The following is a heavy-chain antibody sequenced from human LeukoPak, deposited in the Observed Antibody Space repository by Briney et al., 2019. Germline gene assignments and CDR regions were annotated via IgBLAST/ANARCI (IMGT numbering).Heavy chain of an antibody. Sequence: SETLSLTCAVSGGSFSGFYWSWIRQPPGGGLEWIADINHSGTTNYNPSLKSRVTISVDTSKNQFSLNLKSMTAADTAVYYCTRQYSSSYYSDYWALGTMVIVA. J-gene: IGHJ4*02. CDR1: GGSFSGFY. CDR2: INHSGTT. D-gene: IGHD6-6*01. CDR3: TRQYSSSYYSDY. V-gene: IGHV4-34*01.